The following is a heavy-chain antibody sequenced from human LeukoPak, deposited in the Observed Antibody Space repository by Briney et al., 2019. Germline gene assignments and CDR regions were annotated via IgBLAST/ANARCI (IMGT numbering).Heavy chain of an antibody. Sequence: SQTLSLTCTVSGGSISCGDYYWSWIRQPPGKGLEWIGYIYYSGSTYYNPSLKSRVTISVDTSKNQFSLKLSSVTAADTAVYYCASGYYYDSSGPLYYFDYWGQGTLVTVSS. CDR2: IYYSGST. CDR3: ASGYYYDSSGPLYYFDY. V-gene: IGHV4-30-4*01. D-gene: IGHD3-22*01. J-gene: IGHJ4*02. CDR1: GGSISCGDYY.